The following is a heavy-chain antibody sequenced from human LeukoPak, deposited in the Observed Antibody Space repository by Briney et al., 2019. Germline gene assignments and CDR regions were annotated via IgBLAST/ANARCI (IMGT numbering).Heavy chain of an antibody. CDR2: ISSSSSTI. D-gene: IGHD3-3*01. J-gene: IGHJ4*02. CDR1: GFTFSSYS. Sequence: GGSLRLSCAAPGFTFSSYSMNWVRQAPGKGLEWVSYISSSSSTIYYADSVKGRFTISRDNAKNSLCLQMNSLRAEDTAVYYCARGSKFLGGQGTLVTVSS. V-gene: IGHV3-48*04. CDR3: ARGSKFL.